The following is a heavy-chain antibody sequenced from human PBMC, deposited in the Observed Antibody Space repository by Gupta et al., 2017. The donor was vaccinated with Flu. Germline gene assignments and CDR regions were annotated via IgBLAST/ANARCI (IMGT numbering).Heavy chain of an antibody. CDR3: ATKPTTGTTKNYYYYGMDV. D-gene: IGHD1-1*01. J-gene: IGHJ6*02. CDR1: GYTLPELS. Sequence: QVQLVQSGAEVKKPGASVKVSCKVSGYTLPELSMHWVRQAPGKGLEWMGGFDPEDGETIYAQKFQGRVTMTEDTSTDTAYMELSSLRSEDTAVYYCATKPTTGTTKNYYYYGMDVWGQGTTVTVSS. CDR2: FDPEDGET. V-gene: IGHV1-24*01.